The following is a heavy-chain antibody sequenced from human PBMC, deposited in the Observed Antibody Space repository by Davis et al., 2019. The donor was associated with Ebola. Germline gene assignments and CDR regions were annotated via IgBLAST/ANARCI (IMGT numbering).Heavy chain of an antibody. Sequence: PGGSLRLSCVASGFPFDDSAMHWVRQVPGKGLEWVSGISWNSGNLGYADSVKGRFTISRDNAKYSLSLQMNSLRPEDTALYYCAKDDRGSTSWWYFDHWGQGIQVTVSS. CDR3: AKDDRGSTSWWYFDH. CDR2: ISWNSGNL. V-gene: IGHV3-9*01. J-gene: IGHJ4*02. D-gene: IGHD2-15*01. CDR1: GFPFDDSA.